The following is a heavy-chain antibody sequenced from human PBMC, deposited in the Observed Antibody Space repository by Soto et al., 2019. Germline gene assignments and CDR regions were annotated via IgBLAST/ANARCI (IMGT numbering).Heavy chain of an antibody. CDR1: GCSLSTSRVG. CDR2: IYWDDDR. CDR3: AHIMITWGGVSALDAFDM. Sequence: GPTLSNPPHSLTVTCSFSGCSLSTSRVGVAWIRPPPGKALEWLAIIYWDDDRRYSPSLKTRLAITKDTSKNQVVLTMTNLDTGDTATYYCAHIMITWGGVSALDAFDMWGQGTMVTVSS. V-gene: IGHV2-5*02. D-gene: IGHD3-16*01. J-gene: IGHJ3*02.